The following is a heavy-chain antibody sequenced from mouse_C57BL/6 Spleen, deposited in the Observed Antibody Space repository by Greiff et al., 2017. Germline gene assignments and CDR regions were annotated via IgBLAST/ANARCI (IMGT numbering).Heavy chain of an antibody. V-gene: IGHV1-47*01. Sequence: VKLQESGAELVKPGASVKMSCKASGYTFTTYPIEWMKQNHGKSLEWIGNFHPYNDDTKYNEKFKGKATLTVEKSSSTVYLELSRLTSDDSAVYYCAIYYSNHYYAMDYWGQGTSVTVSS. D-gene: IGHD2-5*01. J-gene: IGHJ4*01. CDR1: GYTFTTYP. CDR3: AIYYSNHYYAMDY. CDR2: FHPYNDDT.